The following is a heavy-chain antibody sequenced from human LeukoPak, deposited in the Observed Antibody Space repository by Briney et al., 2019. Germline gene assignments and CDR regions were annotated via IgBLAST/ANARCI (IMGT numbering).Heavy chain of an antibody. Sequence: GASVKVSCKASGYTFTSYYMHWVRQAPGQGLEWMGIINPSGGSTSYAQKFQGRVTMTRDTSTSTVYMELSSLRSEDTAVYYCAGSSPPMTTVTTCDYWGQGTLVTVSS. CDR1: GYTFTSYY. CDR3: AGSSPPMTTVTTCDY. V-gene: IGHV1-46*01. J-gene: IGHJ4*02. D-gene: IGHD4-17*01. CDR2: INPSGGST.